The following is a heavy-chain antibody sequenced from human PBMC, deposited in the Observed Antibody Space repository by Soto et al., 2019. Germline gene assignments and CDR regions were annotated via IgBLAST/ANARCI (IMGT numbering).Heavy chain of an antibody. V-gene: IGHV3-23*01. Sequence: GGSLRLSCAASGFTFSSYAMSWVRQAPGKGLEWVSAISGSGGSTYYADSVKGRFTISRDNSKNTLYLQMNSLRAEDTAVYYCAKVDIVVVVAATPHGMDVWGQGTTVTVSS. CDR1: GFTFSSYA. CDR3: AKVDIVVVVAATPHGMDV. D-gene: IGHD2-15*01. J-gene: IGHJ6*02. CDR2: ISGSGGST.